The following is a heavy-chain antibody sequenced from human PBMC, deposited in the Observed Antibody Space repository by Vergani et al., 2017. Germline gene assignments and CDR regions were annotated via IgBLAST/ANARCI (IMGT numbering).Heavy chain of an antibody. CDR3: AKFRNIRIYYFDY. CDR2: IKSKTDGGTT. D-gene: IGHD2-21*01. J-gene: IGHJ4*02. CDR1: GFTFSNAW. Sequence: EVQLVESGGGLVKPGGSLRLSCAASGFTFSNAWMSWVRQAPGKGLEWVGRIKSKTDGGTTDYAAPVKGRFTISRDDSKNTLYLQMNSLKTEDTAVYYCAKFRNIRIYYFDYWGQGTLVTVSS. V-gene: IGHV3-15*01.